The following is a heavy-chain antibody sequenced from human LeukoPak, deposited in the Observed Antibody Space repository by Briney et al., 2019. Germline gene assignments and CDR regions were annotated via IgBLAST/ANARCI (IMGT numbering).Heavy chain of an antibody. Sequence: GGSLRLSCAASGFTFSSYEMNWVRQAPGKGLEWVSYISSSGSTIYYADSVKGRFTISRDNAKNSLCLQMNSLRAEDTAVYYCARDRVAAAGTFRVLFDYWGQGTLVTVSS. CDR2: ISSSGSTI. CDR3: ARDRVAAAGTFRVLFDY. D-gene: IGHD6-13*01. J-gene: IGHJ4*02. CDR1: GFTFSSYE. V-gene: IGHV3-48*03.